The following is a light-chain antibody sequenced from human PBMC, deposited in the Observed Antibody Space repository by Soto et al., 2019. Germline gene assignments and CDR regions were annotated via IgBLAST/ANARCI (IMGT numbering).Light chain of an antibody. Sequence: QSVLTQPPSASGTPGQRVTISCSGDSSNIGNNPVNWYQQLPGTAPKLLIYTTNQRPSGVPDRFSGSKSDTSASLAISGLQSEDEADYYCAAWDDSLSGYVFGTGTK. J-gene: IGLJ1*01. V-gene: IGLV1-44*01. CDR2: TTN. CDR3: AAWDDSLSGYV. CDR1: SSNIGNNP.